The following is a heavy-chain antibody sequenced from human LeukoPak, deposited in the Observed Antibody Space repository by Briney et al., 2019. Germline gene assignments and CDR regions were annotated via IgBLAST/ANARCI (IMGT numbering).Heavy chain of an antibody. D-gene: IGHD3-22*01. CDR2: IYHSGST. J-gene: IGHJ4*02. Sequence: SGTLSLTCAVSGGSISSSNWWSWVRQPPGKGLEWIGQIYHSGSTNYNPSLERRVTISVDKSKNQFSLKLSSVTAADTAVYYCARMHYYDSSGYSFDYWGQGTLVTVSS. V-gene: IGHV4-4*02. CDR3: ARMHYYDSSGYSFDY. CDR1: GGSISSSNW.